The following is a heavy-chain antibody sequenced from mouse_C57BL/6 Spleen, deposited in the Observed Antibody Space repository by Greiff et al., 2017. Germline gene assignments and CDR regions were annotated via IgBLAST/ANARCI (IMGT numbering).Heavy chain of an antibody. D-gene: IGHD2-2*01. CDR1: GFTFSDYG. CDR3: ARDGYPYAMDY. V-gene: IGHV5-17*01. CDR2: ISSGSSTI. J-gene: IGHJ4*01. Sequence: EVKRVESGGGLVKPGGSLKLSCAASGFTFSDYGMHWVRQAPEKGLEWVAYISSGSSTIYYADTVKGRFTISRDNAKNTLFLQMTSLRSEDTAMYYCARDGYPYAMDYWGQGTSVTVSS.